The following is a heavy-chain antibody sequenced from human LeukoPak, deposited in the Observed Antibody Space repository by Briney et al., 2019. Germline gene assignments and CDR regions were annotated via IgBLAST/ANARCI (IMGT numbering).Heavy chain of an antibody. CDR1: GGSISSSSYY. CDR3: VTTSSDTSGYYFDY. CDR2: IYYSGST. Sequence: SETLSLTCNVSGGSISSSSYYWGWIRQPPGKGLEWIGSIYYSGSTYYNSSLKSRVTISGDTSKNQFSLKLSSVTAADTAVYYCVTTSSDTSGYYFDYWGQGTLVTVSS. J-gene: IGHJ4*02. V-gene: IGHV4-39*07. D-gene: IGHD3-22*01.